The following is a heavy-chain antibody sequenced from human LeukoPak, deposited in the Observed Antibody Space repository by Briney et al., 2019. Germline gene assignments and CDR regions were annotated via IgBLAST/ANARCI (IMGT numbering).Heavy chain of an antibody. Sequence: SETLSLACAVYGGSFSGYYWSWIREPPGKGLEWIGEINHSGSTHHNPSLKSRVTISVDTSKNQFSLKLSSVTAADTAVYYCARGGWIRAFDIWGQGTMVTVSS. V-gene: IGHV4-34*01. CDR3: ARGGWIRAFDI. J-gene: IGHJ3*02. CDR1: GGSFSGYY. D-gene: IGHD5-18*01. CDR2: INHSGST.